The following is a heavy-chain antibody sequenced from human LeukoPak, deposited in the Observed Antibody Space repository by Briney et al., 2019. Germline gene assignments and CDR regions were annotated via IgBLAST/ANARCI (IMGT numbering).Heavy chain of an antibody. J-gene: IGHJ4*02. CDR2: SYSGGST. V-gene: IGHV3-53*01. CDR1: GFTISRHC. D-gene: IGHD5-24*01. Sequence: GGSLRLSCAASGFTISRHCMSWVRQAPGKGLEWVALSYSGGSTYYADSVEGRFTISRDNSKSMLFLQMNSLRADDTAVYYCARGPDVDGYIHAPFDYWGQGALVTVSS. CDR3: ARGPDVDGYIHAPFDY.